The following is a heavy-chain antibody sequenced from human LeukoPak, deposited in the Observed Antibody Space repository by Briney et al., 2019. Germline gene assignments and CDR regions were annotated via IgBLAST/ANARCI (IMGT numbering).Heavy chain of an antibody. CDR3: AKDMGNDYDILTGYYYYYGMDV. V-gene: IGHV3-30*02. D-gene: IGHD3-9*01. CDR2: IRYDGCNK. J-gene: IGHJ6*02. CDR1: GFTFSSYG. Sequence: GGSLRLSCAASGFTFSSYGMHWVRQAPGKGLEWVAFIRYDGCNKYYADSVKGRFTISRDNSKNTLYLQMNSLRAEDTAVYYCAKDMGNDYDILTGYYYYYGMDVWGQGTTVTVSS.